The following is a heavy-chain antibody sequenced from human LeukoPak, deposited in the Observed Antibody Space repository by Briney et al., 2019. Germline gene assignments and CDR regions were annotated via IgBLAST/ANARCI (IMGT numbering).Heavy chain of an antibody. CDR1: GFTFSSYG. V-gene: IGHV3-30*18. D-gene: IGHD3-10*01. J-gene: IGHJ6*02. CDR2: ISYDGSNK. Sequence: PGGSLRLSCAASGFTFSSYGMHWVRQAPGKGLEWVPVISYDGSNKYYADSVKGRFTISRDNSKNTLYLQMNSLRAEDTAVYYCAKGGEWFGEGPVYGMDVWGQGTTVTVSS. CDR3: AKGGEWFGEGPVYGMDV.